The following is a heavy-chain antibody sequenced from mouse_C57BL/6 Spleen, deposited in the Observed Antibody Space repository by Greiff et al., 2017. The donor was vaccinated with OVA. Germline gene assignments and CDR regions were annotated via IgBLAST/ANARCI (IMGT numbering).Heavy chain of an antibody. CDR3: ARIANYGSEGWFAY. CDR1: GFSLSTFGMG. J-gene: IGHJ3*01. V-gene: IGHV8-8*01. Sequence: QVTLKESGPGILQPSQTLSLTCSFSGFSLSTFGMGVGWLRQPSGKGLEWLAHIWWDDDKYYNPALKSRLTISKDTSKNQVFLKIANVDTADTATDYCARIANYGSEGWFAYWGQGTLVTVSA. D-gene: IGHD1-1*01. CDR2: IWWDDDK.